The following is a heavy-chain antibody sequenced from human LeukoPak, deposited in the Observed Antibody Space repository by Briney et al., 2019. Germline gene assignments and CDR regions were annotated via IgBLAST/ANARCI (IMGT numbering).Heavy chain of an antibody. J-gene: IGHJ4*02. D-gene: IGHD4-17*01. CDR3: ATVRRGSTYYGADY. CDR2: MNSNSGNT. Sequence: ASVKVSCKGYGYTFINHDIDWVRQAAGQGLEWMGWMNSNSGNTGYAQKFQGRVTMTEDTSTDTAYMELSSLRSEDTAVYYCATVRRGSTYYGADYWGQGTLVTVSS. CDR1: GYTFINHD. V-gene: IGHV1-8*02.